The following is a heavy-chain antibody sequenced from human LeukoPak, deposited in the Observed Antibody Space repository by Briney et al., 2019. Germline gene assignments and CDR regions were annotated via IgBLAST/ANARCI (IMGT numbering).Heavy chain of an antibody. V-gene: IGHV4-59*01. Sequence: SETLSLTCTVSGGSISTYYWSLIRQPPWQGLEWIGYIFYSGNTNYNPSLKSRVTISVDTSKNQFSLKLTSVTAADTAVYYCARLGYNSAFDIWGQGTMVTVSS. CDR1: GGSISTYY. D-gene: IGHD5-24*01. CDR2: IFYSGNT. CDR3: ARLGYNSAFDI. J-gene: IGHJ3*02.